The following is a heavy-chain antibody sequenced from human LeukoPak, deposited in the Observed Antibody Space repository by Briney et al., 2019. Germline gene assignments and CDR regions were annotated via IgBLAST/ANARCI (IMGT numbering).Heavy chain of an antibody. J-gene: IGHJ4*02. CDR3: ARDGDYVWGSYRPIFDY. CDR1: GYTFTSYG. CDR2: ISAYNGNT. Sequence: ASMKVSCKASGYTFTSYGISWVRQAPGQGLEWMGWISAYNGNTNYAQKLQGRVTMTTDTSTSTAYMELRSLRADDTAVYYCARDGDYVWGSYRPIFDYWGQGTLVTVSS. D-gene: IGHD3-16*02. V-gene: IGHV1-18*01.